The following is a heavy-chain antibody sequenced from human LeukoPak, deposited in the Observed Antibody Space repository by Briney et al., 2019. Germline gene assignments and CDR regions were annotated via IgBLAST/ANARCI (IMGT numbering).Heavy chain of an antibody. V-gene: IGHV3-48*03. CDR1: GFTFSSYE. Sequence: PGGSLRLSCAASGFTFSSYEMNWVRQAPGKGLEWVSYISSSGSTIYYADSVKGRFTISRDNAKNSLYLQMNSLRAEDTAVYYCPRGTWQWPIGGYFDHWGQGTLVTVSS. J-gene: IGHJ4*02. CDR3: PRGTWQWPIGGYFDH. D-gene: IGHD6-19*01. CDR2: ISSSGSTI.